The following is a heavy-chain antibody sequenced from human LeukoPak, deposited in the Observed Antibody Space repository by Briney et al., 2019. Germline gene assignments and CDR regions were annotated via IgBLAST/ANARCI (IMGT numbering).Heavy chain of an antibody. CDR3: AARSSGNPYF. J-gene: IGHJ4*02. D-gene: IGHD1-26*01. CDR1: GLTLSNYW. CDR2: IKQDGSEK. Sequence: GGSLRLSCTASGLTLSNYWMIWVRQAPGKGLQWVAKIKQDGSEKYYVDSVKGRFTISRDNAENSLYLQMNSLRVEDTAVYHCAARSSGNPYFWGQGTLVTVSS. V-gene: IGHV3-7*03.